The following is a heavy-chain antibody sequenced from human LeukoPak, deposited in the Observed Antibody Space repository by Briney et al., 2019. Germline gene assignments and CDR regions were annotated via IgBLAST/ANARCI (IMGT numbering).Heavy chain of an antibody. D-gene: IGHD1-26*01. CDR1: GGTFSSYA. Sequence: ASVKVSCKASGGTFSSYAISWVRQAPGQGLEWMGGIIPNSGGTNYAQKFQGRVTMTRDTSISTAYMELSRLRSDDTAVYYCARDLKRELGWFDPWGQGTLVTVSS. CDR3: ARDLKRELGWFDP. J-gene: IGHJ5*02. V-gene: IGHV1-2*02. CDR2: IIPNSGGT.